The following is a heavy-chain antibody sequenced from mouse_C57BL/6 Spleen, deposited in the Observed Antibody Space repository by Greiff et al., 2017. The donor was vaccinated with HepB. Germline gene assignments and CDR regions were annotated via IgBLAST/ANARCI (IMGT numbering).Heavy chain of an antibody. CDR3: ARWGRYYGSSYDY. Sequence: VQLQQSGAELVKPGASVKISCKASGYAFSSYWMNWVKQRPGKGLEWIGQIYPGDGDTNYNGKFKGKATLTADKSSSTAYMQLSSLTSEDSAVYICARWGRYYGSSYDYWGQGTTLTVSS. CDR1: GYAFSSYW. J-gene: IGHJ2*01. V-gene: IGHV1-80*01. D-gene: IGHD1-1*01. CDR2: IYPGDGDT.